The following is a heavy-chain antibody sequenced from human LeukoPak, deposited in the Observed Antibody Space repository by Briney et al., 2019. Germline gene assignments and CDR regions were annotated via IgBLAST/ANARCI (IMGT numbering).Heavy chain of an antibody. D-gene: IGHD4-23*01. Sequence: SETLSLTCAVYGGSFSGYYWSWIRQPPGKGLEWIGEINHSGSTNYNPSLKSRVTISVDTSKNQFSLKLSSVTAADTAVYYCARPGGDYGGNSGDYWGQGTLVTVSS. V-gene: IGHV4-34*01. CDR1: GGSFSGYY. CDR3: ARPGGDYGGNSGDY. CDR2: INHSGST. J-gene: IGHJ4*02.